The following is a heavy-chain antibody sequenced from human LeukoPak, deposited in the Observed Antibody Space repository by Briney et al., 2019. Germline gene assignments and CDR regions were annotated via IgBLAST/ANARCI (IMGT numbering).Heavy chain of an antibody. D-gene: IGHD5-12*01. Sequence: SETLSLTCNVSGYSISNGYYWGWIRQPPGKGLEWIGIIYHSGSTPYNPSLKSRVSRSVTTSKNRFSLSLASVPAPHPAVYYCARLDKVATIHFDYGGEGTLVTVSS. J-gene: IGHJ4*02. CDR2: IYHSGST. CDR3: ARLDKVATIHFDY. CDR1: GYSISNGYY. V-gene: IGHV4-38-2*02.